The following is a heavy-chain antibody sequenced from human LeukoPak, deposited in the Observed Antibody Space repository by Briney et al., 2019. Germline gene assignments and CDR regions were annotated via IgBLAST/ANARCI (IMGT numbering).Heavy chain of an antibody. Sequence: GGSLRLSCAASGFTFSGSAMHWVRQASGKGLEWVGRIRSKANHYATAYAASVKGRFTVSRDDSKNTAYLQMNSLRAEDTAVYYCARVVGPRIFDYWGQGTLVTVSS. CDR2: IRSKANHYAT. V-gene: IGHV3-73*01. CDR3: ARVVGPRIFDY. J-gene: IGHJ4*02. D-gene: IGHD2-15*01. CDR1: GFTFSGSA.